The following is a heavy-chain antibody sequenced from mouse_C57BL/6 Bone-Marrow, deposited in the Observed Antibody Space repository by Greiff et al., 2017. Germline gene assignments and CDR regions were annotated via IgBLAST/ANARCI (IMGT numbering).Heavy chain of an antibody. V-gene: IGHV3-6*01. J-gene: IGHJ3*01. D-gene: IGHD2-5*01. CDR2: ISYDGRN. Sequence: EVQLQQSGPGLVKPSQSLSLTCSVTGYSITSGYYWNWIRQFPGNKLEWMGYISYDGRNNYNPSLKNRISITRDTSKNQFFLKLNSVTTEDTATYYCARPYYSNSAWFAYWGQGTLVTVSA. CDR3: ARPYYSNSAWFAY. CDR1: GYSITSGYY.